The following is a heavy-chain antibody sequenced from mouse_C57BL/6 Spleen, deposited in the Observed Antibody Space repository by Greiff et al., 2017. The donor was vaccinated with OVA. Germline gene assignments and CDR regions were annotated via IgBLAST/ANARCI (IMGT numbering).Heavy chain of an antibody. CDR2: FLPGSGST. Sequence: QVQLQQSGAELMKPGASVKLSCKATGYTFTGYWIEWVKQRPGHGLEWIGEFLPGSGSTNYNEKFKGKATFTADKSSNTAYMQLSSLTTEDSAIDCCARRYEWYFDVWGTGTPVTVSA. J-gene: IGHJ1*03. V-gene: IGHV1-9*01. D-gene: IGHD2-14*01. CDR3: ARRYEWYFDV. CDR1: GYTFTGYW.